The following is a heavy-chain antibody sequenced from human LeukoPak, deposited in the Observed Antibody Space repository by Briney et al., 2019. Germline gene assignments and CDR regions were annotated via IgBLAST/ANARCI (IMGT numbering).Heavy chain of an antibody. CDR2: IYYSGST. CDR3: ARSLGYCSSTSCYPEDYFDY. Sequence: SETLSLTCTVSGGSISSYYWSWIRQPPGKGLEWIGYIYYSGSTNYNPSLKSRVTISVDTSKNQFSLKLSSVTAADTAVYYCARSLGYCSSTSCYPEDYFDYWGQGTLVTVSS. D-gene: IGHD2-2*01. J-gene: IGHJ4*02. V-gene: IGHV4-59*08. CDR1: GGSISSYY.